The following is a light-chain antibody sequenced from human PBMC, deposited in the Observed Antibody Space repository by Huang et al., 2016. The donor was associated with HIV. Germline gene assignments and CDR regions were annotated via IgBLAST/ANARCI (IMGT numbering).Light chain of an antibody. J-gene: IGKJ1*01. Sequence: EIVMTQSPATLSVSPGERATLSCRASQSVSSNLAWYQQKPGQAPRLLIYGASTRATGIPARFSGSGSGTEFTLTISSLQSGDFAIYYCQQYNNWPRTFGRGTKVEIK. CDR3: QQYNNWPRT. CDR2: GAS. V-gene: IGKV3-15*01. CDR1: QSVSSN.